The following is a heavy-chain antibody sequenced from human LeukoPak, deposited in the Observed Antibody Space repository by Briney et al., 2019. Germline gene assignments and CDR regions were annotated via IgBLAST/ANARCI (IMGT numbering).Heavy chain of an antibody. CDR3: ARDIYYDSSGYYGSVC. J-gene: IGHJ4*02. V-gene: IGHV3-48*04. CDR1: GFTFSSYA. Sequence: PGGSLRLSCAASGFTFSSYAMSWVRQAPGKGLEWVSYISSSSSTIYYADSVKGRFTISRDNAKNSLYLQMNSLRAEDTAVYYCARDIYYDSSGYYGSVCWGQGTLVTVSS. CDR2: ISSSSSTI. D-gene: IGHD3-22*01.